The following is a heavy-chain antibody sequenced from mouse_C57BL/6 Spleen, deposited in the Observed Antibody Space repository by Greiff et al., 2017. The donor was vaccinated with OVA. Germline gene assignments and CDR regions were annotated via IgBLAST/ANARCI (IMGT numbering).Heavy chain of an antibody. CDR1: GYAFSSSW. D-gene: IGHD1-1*01. V-gene: IGHV1-82*01. CDR3: ARRTTVVYFDY. Sequence: VKLMESGPELVKPGASVKISCKASGYAFSSSWMNWVKQRPGKGLEWIGRIYPGDGDTNYNGKFKGKATLTADKSSSTAYMQLSSLTSEDSAVYFCARRTTVVYFDYWGQGTTLTVSS. J-gene: IGHJ2*01. CDR2: IYPGDGDT.